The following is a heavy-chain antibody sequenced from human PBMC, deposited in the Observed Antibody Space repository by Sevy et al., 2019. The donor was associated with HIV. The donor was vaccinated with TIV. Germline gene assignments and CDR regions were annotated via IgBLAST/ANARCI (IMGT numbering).Heavy chain of an antibody. J-gene: IGHJ5*02. CDR1: GFTFSSYE. CDR2: ISTSGNTK. Sequence: GGSLRLSCEASGFTFSSYEMNWVRQAPGKGLEWISYISTSGNTKYYADSVKGRFTISRDDAKNSLYLQMNSLRAEDTAVYYCARIPQTYYYDSSGSNWFDPWGQGTLVTVSS. CDR3: ARIPQTYYYDSSGSNWFDP. V-gene: IGHV3-48*03. D-gene: IGHD3-22*01.